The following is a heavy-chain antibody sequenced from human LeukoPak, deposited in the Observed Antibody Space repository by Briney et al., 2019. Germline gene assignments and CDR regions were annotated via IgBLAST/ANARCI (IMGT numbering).Heavy chain of an antibody. J-gene: IGHJ5*02. CDR3: ARGSIPTQNWFDP. Sequence: SETLSLTCTVSGGSINNYFWNWLRQPPGKRLEWIGYMYYTGSCSYIPSLKSRASISVDTSKNQFSLKLSSVTTADTAIYYCARGSIPTQNWFDPWGQGTPVTVSS. D-gene: IGHD2-2*01. CDR1: GGSINNYF. CDR2: MYYTGSC. V-gene: IGHV4-59*01.